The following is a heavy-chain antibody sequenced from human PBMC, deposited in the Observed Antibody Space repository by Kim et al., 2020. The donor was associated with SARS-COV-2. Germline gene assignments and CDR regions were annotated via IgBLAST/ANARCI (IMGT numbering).Heavy chain of an antibody. V-gene: IGHV4-34*01. CDR3: ARGGSYYYDSSGYYLDY. Sequence: LKSRVTISVDTSKNQFSLKLSSVTAADTAVYYCARGGSYYYDSSGYYLDYWGQGTLVTVSS. D-gene: IGHD3-22*01. J-gene: IGHJ4*02.